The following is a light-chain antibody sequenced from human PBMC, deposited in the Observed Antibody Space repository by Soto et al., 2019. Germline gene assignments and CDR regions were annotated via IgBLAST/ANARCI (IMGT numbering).Light chain of an antibody. CDR1: QDIGPY. Sequence: DIQMTQFPSSLSASVGDRVTITCRASQDIGPYLAWYQQKSGRVPELLIYSASTLQSGVPSRFSGSGSGAVFSLPISGPQPEVVATYFCQKYDSGPLTFGGGTKVEIK. CDR2: SAS. J-gene: IGKJ4*01. CDR3: QKYDSGPLT. V-gene: IGKV1-27*01.